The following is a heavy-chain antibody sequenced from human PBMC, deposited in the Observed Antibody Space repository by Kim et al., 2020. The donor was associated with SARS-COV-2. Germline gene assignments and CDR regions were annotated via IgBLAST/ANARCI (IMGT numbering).Heavy chain of an antibody. V-gene: IGHV1-69*02. Sequence: YAQTFQGRVTITADKTTSTAYMELSSLRSEDTAVYYCARSLGSGSYYTDYWGQGTLVTVSS. CDR3: ARSLGSGSYYTDY. D-gene: IGHD3-10*01. J-gene: IGHJ4*02.